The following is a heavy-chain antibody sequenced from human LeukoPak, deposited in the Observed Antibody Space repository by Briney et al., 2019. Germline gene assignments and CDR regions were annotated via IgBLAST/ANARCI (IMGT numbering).Heavy chain of an antibody. CDR1: GYTFTSYY. V-gene: IGHV1-46*01. CDR2: INPSGGST. J-gene: IGHJ4*02. D-gene: IGHD4-17*01. Sequence: ASVKVSCKASGYTFTSYYMRWVRQAPGQGLEWVGIINPSGGSTSYAQKFQGRVTMTRDMSTSTVYMELSSLRSEDTAVYYCARDHQYGDYDGTFDYWGQGTLVTVSS. CDR3: ARDHQYGDYDGTFDY.